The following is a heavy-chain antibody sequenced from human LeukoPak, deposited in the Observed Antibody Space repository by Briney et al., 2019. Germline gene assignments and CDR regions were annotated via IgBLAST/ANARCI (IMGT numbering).Heavy chain of an antibody. Sequence: SETLSLTCAVYGGSFSGYYWSWIRQPPGKGLEWIGEINHSGSTNSNPSLRSRVTVSVDTSKNQFSLKLTSVTAADTGVYYCAKASRAYCSSTYCSLYYFDYWGQGTLVTVSS. CDR1: GGSFSGYY. CDR2: INHSGST. J-gene: IGHJ4*02. D-gene: IGHD2-15*01. V-gene: IGHV4-34*01. CDR3: AKASRAYCSSTYCSLYYFDY.